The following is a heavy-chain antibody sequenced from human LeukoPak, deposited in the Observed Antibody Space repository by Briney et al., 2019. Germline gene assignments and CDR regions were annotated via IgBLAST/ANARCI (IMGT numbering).Heavy chain of an antibody. CDR3: AKDPVNRLPQYYFDY. V-gene: IGHV3-23*01. CDR1: GFTFSSYW. Sequence: GGSLRLSCAASGFTFSSYWMSWVRQAPGKGLEWVSAISGSGGSTYYADSVKGRFTISRDNSKNTLYLQMNSLRAEDTAVYYCAKDPVNRLPQYYFDYWGQGTLVTVSS. CDR2: ISGSGGST. J-gene: IGHJ4*02. D-gene: IGHD5-12*01.